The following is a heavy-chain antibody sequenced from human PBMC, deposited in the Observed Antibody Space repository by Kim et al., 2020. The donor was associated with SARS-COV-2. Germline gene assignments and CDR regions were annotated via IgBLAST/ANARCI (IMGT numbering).Heavy chain of an antibody. D-gene: IGHD5-12*01. Sequence: TAYAASVKGRFTISRDDSKNTAYLKMNSLKTEDTAVYYCTRLTSGYGSYWGQGTLVTVSS. CDR2: T. J-gene: IGHJ4*02. CDR3: TRLTSGYGSY. V-gene: IGHV3-73*01.